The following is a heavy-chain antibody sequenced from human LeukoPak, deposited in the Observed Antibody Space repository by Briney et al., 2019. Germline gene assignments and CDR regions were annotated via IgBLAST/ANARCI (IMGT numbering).Heavy chain of an antibody. Sequence: GGSLRLSCAASGFTFSDYYMSWIRRAPGKGLEWVSYISTSSSYTDYADSVKGRFTISRDNAKNSLDLQMNSLRAEDTAVYYCARGHYGLDVWGQGTTVTVSS. CDR2: ISTSSSYT. J-gene: IGHJ6*02. CDR3: ARGHYGLDV. CDR1: GFTFSDYY. V-gene: IGHV3-11*06.